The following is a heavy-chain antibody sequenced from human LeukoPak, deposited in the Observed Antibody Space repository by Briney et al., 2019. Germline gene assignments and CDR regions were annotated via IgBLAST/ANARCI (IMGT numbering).Heavy chain of an antibody. D-gene: IGHD5-12*01. CDR2: INPSGGST. CDR3: ARDWSGYGFDY. J-gene: IGHJ4*02. V-gene: IGHV1-46*01. CDR1: GYTFTSYY. Sequence: ASVKVSCKASGYTFTSYYMHLVRQAPGQGLEWMGIINPSGGSTSYAQKFQGRVTMTRDTSTSTVYMELSSLRSEDTAVYYCARDWSGYGFDYWGQGTLVTVSS.